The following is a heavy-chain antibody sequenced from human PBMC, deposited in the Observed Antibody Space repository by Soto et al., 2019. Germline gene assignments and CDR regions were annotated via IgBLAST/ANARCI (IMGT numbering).Heavy chain of an antibody. CDR1: GGTFSSYA. Sequence: SVKVSCKASGGTFSSYAISWVRQAPGQGLEWMGGIIPIFGTANYAQKFQGRVTITADESTSTAYMELSSLRSEDTAVYYCATGGVNFWSGYYTAPNWFDPWGQGTLVTVSS. CDR2: IIPIFGTA. J-gene: IGHJ5*02. CDR3: ATGGVNFWSGYYTAPNWFDP. D-gene: IGHD3-3*01. V-gene: IGHV1-69*13.